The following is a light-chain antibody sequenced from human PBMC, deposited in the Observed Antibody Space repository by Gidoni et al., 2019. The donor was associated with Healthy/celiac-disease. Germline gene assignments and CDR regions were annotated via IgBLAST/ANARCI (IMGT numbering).Light chain of an antibody. CDR3: QQYNNWPPWT. Sequence: ELVMTQSPATLSVSPGERATLSCRASQSVSSNLPWYQQKPGQAPRLLIYGASTRDTGIPARFSGSGSGTEFTLTISSLQSEDFAVYYCQQYNNWPPWTFGQGTKVEIK. CDR2: GAS. V-gene: IGKV3-15*01. J-gene: IGKJ1*01. CDR1: QSVSSN.